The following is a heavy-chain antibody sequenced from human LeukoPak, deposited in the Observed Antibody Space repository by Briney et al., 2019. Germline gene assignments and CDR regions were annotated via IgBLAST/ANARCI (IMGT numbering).Heavy chain of an antibody. D-gene: IGHD3-9*01. J-gene: IGHJ4*02. CDR1: GYTFTSYG. CDR2: ISAYNGNT. Sequence: SVKVSCKASGYTFTSYGISWVRQAPGQGLEWMGWISAYNGNTNYAQKLRGRVTMTTDTSTSTAYMELRSLRSDDTAVYYCARDANSNYDILTGSYFDYWGQGTLVTVSS. CDR3: ARDANSNYDILTGSYFDY. V-gene: IGHV1-18*01.